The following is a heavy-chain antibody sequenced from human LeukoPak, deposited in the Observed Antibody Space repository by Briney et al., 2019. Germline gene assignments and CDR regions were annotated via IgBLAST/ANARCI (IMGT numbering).Heavy chain of an antibody. CDR2: IIPIFGTA. J-gene: IGHJ5*02. Sequence: ASVKVSCKASGGTFSSYAISWVRQAPGQGLEWMGGIIPIFGTANYAQKFQGRVTITADVSTSTAYMELSSLRSEDTAVYYCARALVVVPAADNWFDPWGQGTLVTVSS. CDR3: ARALVVVPAADNWFDP. CDR1: GGTFSSYA. D-gene: IGHD2-2*01. V-gene: IGHV1-69*13.